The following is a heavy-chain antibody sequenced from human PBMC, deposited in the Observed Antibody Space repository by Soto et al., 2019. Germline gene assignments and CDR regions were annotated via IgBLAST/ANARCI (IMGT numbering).Heavy chain of an antibody. J-gene: IGHJ4*02. CDR1: GYTFTSYD. Sequence: QVQLVQSGAEVKKPGASVKVSCKASGYTFTSYDINWVRQATGQGLEWMGWMNPNSGNTDYAQKFRGRVTMTRDTSIRTAYMELSGLTSEDTAVYYCAKDWQWLVTFYFDYWGQGTLVTVSS. V-gene: IGHV1-8*01. CDR2: MNPNSGNT. D-gene: IGHD6-19*01. CDR3: AKDWQWLVTFYFDY.